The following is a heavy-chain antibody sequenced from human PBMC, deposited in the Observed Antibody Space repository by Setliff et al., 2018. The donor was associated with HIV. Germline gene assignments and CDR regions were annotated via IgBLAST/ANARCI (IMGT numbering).Heavy chain of an antibody. J-gene: IGHJ3*01. CDR2: MNPNSGNT. V-gene: IGHV1-8*02. CDR1: GYTFRNYD. Sequence: ASVKVSCKASGYTFRNYDINWVRQATGQGLEWMGWMNPNSGNTGYSQKFQGRLTMTRNTSISTAYMELSSLTSEDTAVYYCARVAWELLAIVNWGQGTMVTVSS. D-gene: IGHD1-26*01. CDR3: ARVAWELLAIVN.